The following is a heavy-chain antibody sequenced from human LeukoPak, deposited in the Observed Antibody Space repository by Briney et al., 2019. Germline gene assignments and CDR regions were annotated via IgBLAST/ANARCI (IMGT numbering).Heavy chain of an antibody. V-gene: IGHV2-70*11. Sequence: LRLSCAASGFTFSTYGVSWIRQPPGKALEWLARIDWDDDKYYSTSLKTRLTISTDTSKNQVILTMTNMDPVDTATYYCARTSGNSDSFDIWGQGTMVTVSS. CDR1: GFTFSTYG. CDR3: ARTSGNSDSFDI. CDR2: IDWDDDK. D-gene: IGHD2/OR15-2a*01. J-gene: IGHJ3*02.